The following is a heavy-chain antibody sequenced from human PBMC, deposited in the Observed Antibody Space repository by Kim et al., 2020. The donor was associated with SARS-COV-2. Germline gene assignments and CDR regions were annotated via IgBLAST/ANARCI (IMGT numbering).Heavy chain of an antibody. CDR2: INTNTGNP. Sequence: ASVKVSCKASGYTFTSYAMNWVRQAPGQGLEWMGWINTNTGNPTYAQGFTGRFVFSLDTSVSTAYLQISSLKAEDTAVYYCARVSIRIAVAGTRGWFDPWGQGTLVTVSS. D-gene: IGHD6-19*01. CDR1: GYTFTSYA. J-gene: IGHJ5*02. CDR3: ARVSIRIAVAGTRGWFDP. V-gene: IGHV7-4-1*02.